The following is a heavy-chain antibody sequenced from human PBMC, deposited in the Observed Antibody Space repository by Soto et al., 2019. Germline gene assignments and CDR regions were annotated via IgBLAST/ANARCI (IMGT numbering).Heavy chain of an antibody. Sequence: ASVKVSCKASGYTFTSYDINWVRQATGQGLEWMGWINPNSGNTGYAQKFQGRVTMTRNTSISTAYMELSSLRSEDTAVYYCARGIAARLNYYYYYMDVWGKGTTVTVSS. V-gene: IGHV1-8*01. J-gene: IGHJ6*03. D-gene: IGHD6-6*01. CDR3: ARGIAARLNYYYYYMDV. CDR2: INPNSGNT. CDR1: GYTFTSYD.